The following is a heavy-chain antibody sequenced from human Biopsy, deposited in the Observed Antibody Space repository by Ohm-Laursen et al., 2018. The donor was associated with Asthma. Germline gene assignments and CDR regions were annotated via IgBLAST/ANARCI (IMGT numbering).Heavy chain of an antibody. D-gene: IGHD2-2*01. J-gene: IGHJ4*02. Sequence: SLRLSCAASGFTFSGSWMIRARQAPGKGLQWLAFIKPDGSQTYYADSVEGRFSISRDNSKNSLYPQMSSLRGEDTAIYYCATLSWYASQYWGQGTLVTVSS. CDR2: IKPDGSQT. CDR1: GFTFSGSW. CDR3: ATLSWYASQY. V-gene: IGHV3-7*01.